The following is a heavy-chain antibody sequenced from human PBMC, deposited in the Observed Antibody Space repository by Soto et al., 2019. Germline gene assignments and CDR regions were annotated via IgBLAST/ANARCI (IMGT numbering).Heavy chain of an antibody. D-gene: IGHD4-17*01. CDR1: GFIFRSYA. V-gene: IGHV3-30-3*01. CDR3: TRADPTVTLSVFDP. CDR2: ISYDGSSK. J-gene: IGHJ5*02. Sequence: QVQLVESGGGVVQPGRSLRLSCAASGFIFRSYAMHWVRQAPGKGLEWVAVISYDGSSKYYADSVKGRFTISRDNSKNTLYLQMNSLRAEDTAVYYCTRADPTVTLSVFDPWGQGTLVTVSS.